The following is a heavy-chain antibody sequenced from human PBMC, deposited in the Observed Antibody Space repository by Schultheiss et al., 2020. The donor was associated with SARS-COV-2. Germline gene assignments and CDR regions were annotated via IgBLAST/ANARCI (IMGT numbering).Heavy chain of an antibody. J-gene: IGHJ6*02. Sequence: SEILSLPCTVSGGSISSGGYYWGWIRQLPGKGLEWIGYTYFGGSTYYNPSLTSRTSISVDTSKNQVSLKLSSVTAADTAVYYCARSRASPVRSYQYYGMDGWGQGTTVTVSS. CDR3: ARSRASPVRSYQYYGMDG. V-gene: IGHV4-31*03. D-gene: IGHD3-16*02. CDR2: TYFGGST. CDR1: GGSISSGGYY.